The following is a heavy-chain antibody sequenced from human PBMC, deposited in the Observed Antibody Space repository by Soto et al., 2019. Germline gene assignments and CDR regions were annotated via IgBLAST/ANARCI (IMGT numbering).Heavy chain of an antibody. V-gene: IGHV2-26*01. CDR3: ARRHLAVAVSPWFDP. D-gene: IGHD6-19*01. CDR2: IDSSGEK. CDR1: GLSITDSEMG. J-gene: IGHJ5*02. Sequence: QVTLKESGPVLVKPTETLTLRCTVSGLSITDSEMGVSWIRQPPGQPLEWLAHIDSSGEKSYRTFLKSRLANSKDTYKSQIVLTMTNMDPADTATYYCARRHLAVAVSPWFDPWGQGIPVTVSS.